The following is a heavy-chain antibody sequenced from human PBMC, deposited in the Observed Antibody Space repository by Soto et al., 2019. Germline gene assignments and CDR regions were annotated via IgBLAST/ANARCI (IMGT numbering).Heavy chain of an antibody. J-gene: IGHJ4*02. V-gene: IGHV4-34*01. Sequence: QVQLQQWGAGLLKPSETLSLTCAVYGGSFSGYYWSWIRQPPGKGLEWIGEINHSGSTNYNPSLTSRVTISVDTSKNQFSLKLSSVTAADTAVYYCASYYGSGSYTDYWGQGTLVTVSS. CDR2: INHSGST. CDR1: GGSFSGYY. D-gene: IGHD3-10*01. CDR3: ASYYGSGSYTDY.